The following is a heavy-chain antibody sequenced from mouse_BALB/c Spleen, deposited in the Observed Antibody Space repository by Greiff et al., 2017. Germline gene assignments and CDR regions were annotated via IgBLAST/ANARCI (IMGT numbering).Heavy chain of an antibody. V-gene: IGHV1S137*01. CDR3: ARSDWKYYFDY. Sequence: QVQLQQSGAELVRPGVSVKISCKGSGYTFTDYAMHWVKQSHAKRLEWIGVISTYYGDASYNQKFKGKATMTVDKSSSTAYMELARLTSEDSAIYYCARSDWKYYFDYWGQGTTLTVSS. CDR2: ISTYYGDA. D-gene: IGHD4-1*01. CDR1: GYTFTDYA. J-gene: IGHJ2*01.